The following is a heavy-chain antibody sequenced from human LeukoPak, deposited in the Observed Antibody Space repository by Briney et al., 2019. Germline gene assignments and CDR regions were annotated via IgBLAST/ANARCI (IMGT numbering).Heavy chain of an antibody. D-gene: IGHD3-3*01. CDR1: GYTLTELS. Sequence: ASVKVSCKVSGYTLTELSMHWVRQAPRKGLEWMGGFDPEDGETIYAQKFQGRVTMTEDTSTDTAYMELSSLRSEDTAVYYCATEDFWSGYYRYWGQGTLVTVSS. CDR2: FDPEDGET. J-gene: IGHJ4*02. V-gene: IGHV1-24*01. CDR3: ATEDFWSGYYRY.